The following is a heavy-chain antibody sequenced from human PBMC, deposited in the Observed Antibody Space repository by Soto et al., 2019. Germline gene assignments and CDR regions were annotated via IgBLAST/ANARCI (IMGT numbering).Heavy chain of an antibody. Sequence: EVQLVESGGGLVQPGGSLRLSCVASGFTFNDYWMHWVRQAPGKGLVWVSRLNSDGSSGYYGDSMKGRFTISRDNAKNTLYLQINSLRDEDTAVYYFARGLKYKYGMDVWGQGTTVTVSS. CDR3: ARGLKYKYGMDV. D-gene: IGHD1-20*01. V-gene: IGHV3-74*01. J-gene: IGHJ6*02. CDR1: GFTFNDYW. CDR2: LNSDGSSG.